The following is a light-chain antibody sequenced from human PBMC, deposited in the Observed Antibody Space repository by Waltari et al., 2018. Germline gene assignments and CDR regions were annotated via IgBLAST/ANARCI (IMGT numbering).Light chain of an antibody. V-gene: IGKV4-1*01. CDR3: QQYYSAPYT. J-gene: IGKJ2*01. Sequence: DIVMTQSPDSLSVSLGERATINCKSSQSVLYTSNYHNYLAWYQQKPGQPPKLLLYWASTRESGVPDRFCGSGSGTDFTLSISTLQAEDVAVYYCQQYYSAPYTFGQGTRLEIK. CDR2: WAS. CDR1: QSVLYTSNYHNY.